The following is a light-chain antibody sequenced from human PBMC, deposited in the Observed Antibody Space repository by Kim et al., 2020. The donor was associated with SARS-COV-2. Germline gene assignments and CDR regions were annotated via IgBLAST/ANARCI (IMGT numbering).Light chain of an antibody. J-gene: IGLJ2*01. CDR1: SSDVGGYNF. Sequence: QSALTQPRSVSGSPGQSVTLSCTGTSSDVGGYNFVAWYQQHPGKAPKLIIYDVTQRPSGVPDRFSGSKSGNTASLTVSGLQSEDEADYYCCSYAGRNVAIFGGGTQLTVL. CDR3: CSYAGRNVAI. V-gene: IGLV2-11*01. CDR2: DVT.